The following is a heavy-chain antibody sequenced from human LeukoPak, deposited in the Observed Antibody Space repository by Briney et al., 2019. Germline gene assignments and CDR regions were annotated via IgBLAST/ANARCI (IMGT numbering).Heavy chain of an antibody. Sequence: GGSLRPSCAASGFSVSNAYMSWVRQAPGKGLEWVSVLFTYGSTYYADSVKGRFTVSRDNSKNTLYLQMNSLRAEDTAVYYCARDDYLSFWGQGTLVTVSS. V-gene: IGHV3-53*01. CDR2: LFTYGST. D-gene: IGHD4-11*01. J-gene: IGHJ4*02. CDR3: ARDDYLSF. CDR1: GFSVSNAY.